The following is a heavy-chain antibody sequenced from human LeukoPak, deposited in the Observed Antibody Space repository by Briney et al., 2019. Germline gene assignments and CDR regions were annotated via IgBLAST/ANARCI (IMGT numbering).Heavy chain of an antibody. V-gene: IGHV1-8*03. J-gene: IGHJ3*02. CDR1: GYTFTNYD. D-gene: IGHD3-3*01. Sequence: VKVSCKASGYTFTNYDINWVRQATGQGLEWMGWINPNSGNTGYAQRFQGRVTITGNTSISTAYMELSSLRSEDTAVYYCARGITIFGVVINDGFDIWGQGTVVTVSS. CDR3: ARGITIFGVVINDGFDI. CDR2: INPNSGNT.